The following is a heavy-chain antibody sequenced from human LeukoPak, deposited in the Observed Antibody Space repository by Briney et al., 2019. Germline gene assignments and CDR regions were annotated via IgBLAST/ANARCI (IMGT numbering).Heavy chain of an antibody. D-gene: IGHD4-17*01. Sequence: GGSLRLSCVPSGFTVTYNYLSWVRQPPGKGLEWVSVIYSDGTTYYAASVKGRFTISKHISKNTMYLQMNSLTVEDTAMYYCASNDFGAYVGAFYVWGQGTRVVVSS. V-gene: IGHV3-53*04. CDR1: GFTVTYNY. CDR2: IYSDGTT. J-gene: IGHJ3*01. CDR3: ASNDFGAYVGAFYV.